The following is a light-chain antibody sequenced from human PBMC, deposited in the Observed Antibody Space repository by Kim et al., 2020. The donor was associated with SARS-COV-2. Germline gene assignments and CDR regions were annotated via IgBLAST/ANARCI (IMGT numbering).Light chain of an antibody. CDR2: LGS. CDR3: MQALKTPDT. Sequence: ASITGRSSQSLVYSDGDNYLDWYVQKPGQSPQLLIYLGSIRASGVPDRFSGSGSGTDFTLKISKVEAEDVGVYYCMQALKTPDTFGQGTKLEI. CDR1: QSLVYSDGDNY. J-gene: IGKJ2*01. V-gene: IGKV2-28*01.